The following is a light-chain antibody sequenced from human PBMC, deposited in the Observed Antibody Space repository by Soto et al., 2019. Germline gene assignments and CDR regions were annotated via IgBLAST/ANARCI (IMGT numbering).Light chain of an antibody. J-gene: IGKJ2*01. CDR3: QQYGGSPPAT. CDR1: QYVSSSY. V-gene: IGKV3-20*01. Sequence: EIVLTQSPGTLSLSPGERATLSCRASQYVSSSYLAWYQQSPGQAPRLLVYGASSRATDIPDRFSGSGSGTDFTLTISRLEPEDFAVYYCQQYGGSPPATFGQGTKLEIK. CDR2: GAS.